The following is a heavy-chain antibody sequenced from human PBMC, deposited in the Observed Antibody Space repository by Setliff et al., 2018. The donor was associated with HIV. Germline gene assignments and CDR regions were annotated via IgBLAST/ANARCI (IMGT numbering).Heavy chain of an antibody. J-gene: IGHJ4*02. CDR1: GFDFTKYW. CDR3: ATLTNFDH. D-gene: IGHD7-27*01. CDR2: VYGGDSDT. Sequence: GESLKISCKASGFDFTKYWIGWVRQMPGKGLEWMGIVYGGDSDTRYNPSFEGQVTMSADRYITTAYLQWSRLKASDTAMYYCATLTNFDHWGQGTLVTVSS. V-gene: IGHV5-51*01.